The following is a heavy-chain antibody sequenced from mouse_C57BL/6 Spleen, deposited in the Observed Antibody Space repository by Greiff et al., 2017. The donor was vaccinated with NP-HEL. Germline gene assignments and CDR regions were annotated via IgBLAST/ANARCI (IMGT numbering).Heavy chain of an antibody. V-gene: IGHV1-4*01. Sequence: QVQLQQSGAELARPGASVKMSCKASGYTFTSYTMHWVKQRPGPGLEWIGYINPCRGYTKYNQKFKDKATLTADKSSSTDYMQMNSLTSEDTADYYCARREYYSNYEEAMDYWGQGTSVTVSS. J-gene: IGHJ4*01. CDR2: INPCRGYT. D-gene: IGHD2-5*01. CDR3: ARREYYSNYEEAMDY. CDR1: GYTFTSYT.